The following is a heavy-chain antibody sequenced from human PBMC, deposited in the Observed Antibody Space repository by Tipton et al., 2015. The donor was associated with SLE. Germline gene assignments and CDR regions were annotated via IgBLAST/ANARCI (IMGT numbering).Heavy chain of an antibody. J-gene: IGHJ6*02. CDR1: GGSISSGGYY. CDR2: FYYSGST. D-gene: IGHD2-2*01. Sequence: LRLSCTVSGGSISSGGYYWSWIRPHPGKGLEWIGYFYYSGSTNYKPSLKSRVTISVDKSQNQFSLKLSSVTAADAAVYYCATYAGIVVVTAEVYYYYYGMDVWGQGTTVTVSS. V-gene: IGHV4-31*02. CDR3: ATYAGIVVVTAEVYYYYYGMDV.